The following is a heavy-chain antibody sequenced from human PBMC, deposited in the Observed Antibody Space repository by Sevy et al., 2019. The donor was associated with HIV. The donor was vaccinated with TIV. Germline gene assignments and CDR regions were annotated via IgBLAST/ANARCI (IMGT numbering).Heavy chain of an antibody. CDR1: GFTFNNAW. D-gene: IGHD3-22*01. Sequence: GGSLRLSCAVSGFTFNNAWMNWVRQTPGTGLQWVGLIKSNIDGEATLYAAPVKGRFTISRDDSKNTLYLQMNNLKIEDTAVYYCATAPGFYDSAPFDYWGPGTLVTVSS. CDR2: IKSNIDGEAT. CDR3: ATAPGFYDSAPFDY. V-gene: IGHV3-15*01. J-gene: IGHJ4*02.